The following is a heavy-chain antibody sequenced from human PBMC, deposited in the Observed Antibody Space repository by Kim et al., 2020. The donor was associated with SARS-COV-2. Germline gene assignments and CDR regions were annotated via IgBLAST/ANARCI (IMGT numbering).Heavy chain of an antibody. Sequence: GGSLRLSCAASGFTFSSHWMHWVRQAPGKGLVWVSRINSDGSSTSYADSVKGRFTISRDNAKNTLYLQMNSLRAEDTAVYYCARRHFSSGWYYFTYWGQGTLDPVSS. CDR2: INSDGSST. D-gene: IGHD6-19*01. CDR3: ARRHFSSGWYYFTY. CDR1: GFTFSSHW. V-gene: IGHV3-74*01. J-gene: IGHJ4*02.